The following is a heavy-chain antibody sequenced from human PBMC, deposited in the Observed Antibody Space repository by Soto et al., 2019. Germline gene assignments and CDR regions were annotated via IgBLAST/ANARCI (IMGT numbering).Heavy chain of an antibody. Sequence: GGSLRLSCAASGFIFRNYWMSWVRQAPGKGLEWVANIRQDGGLKYYVDSVKGRFTISRDNARNSLYLQINSLRVEDTAMYYCARIGYSSSSLDYWGLGTLVTVSS. CDR1: GFIFRNYW. CDR2: IRQDGGLK. J-gene: IGHJ4*02. D-gene: IGHD6-6*01. V-gene: IGHV3-7*03. CDR3: ARIGYSSSSLDY.